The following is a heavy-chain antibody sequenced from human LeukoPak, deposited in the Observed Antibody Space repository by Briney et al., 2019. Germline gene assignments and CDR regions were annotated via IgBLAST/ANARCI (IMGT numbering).Heavy chain of an antibody. J-gene: IGHJ6*02. CDR3: ARVQLGYCSSTSCYTPYSDYYYGMDV. D-gene: IGHD2-2*02. CDR2: IYYSGSI. V-gene: IGHV4-39*01. Sequence: SETLSLTCTVSGGSISSSSYYWGWIRQPPGKGLEWIGSIYYSGSIYCNPSLKSRVTISVDTSKNQFSLKLSSVTAADTAVYYCARVQLGYCSSTSCYTPYSDYYYGMDVWGQGTTVTVSS. CDR1: GGSISSSSYY.